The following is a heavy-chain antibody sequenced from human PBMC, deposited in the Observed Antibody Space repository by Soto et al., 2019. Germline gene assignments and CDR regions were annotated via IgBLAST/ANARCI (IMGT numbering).Heavy chain of an antibody. V-gene: IGHV3-21*01. CDR2: ISSSSSYI. Sequence: TGGSLRLSCAASGFTFSSYSMNWVRQAPGKGLEWVSSISSSSSYIYYADSVKGRFTISRDNAKNSLYLQMNSLRAEDTAVYYCAGRRDGYNPQVYWGQGTLVTVSS. J-gene: IGHJ4*02. D-gene: IGHD5-12*01. CDR1: GFTFSSYS. CDR3: AGRRDGYNPQVY.